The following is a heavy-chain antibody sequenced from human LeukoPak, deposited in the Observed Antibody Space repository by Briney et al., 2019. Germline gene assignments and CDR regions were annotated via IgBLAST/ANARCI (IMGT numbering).Heavy chain of an antibody. V-gene: IGHV3-53*04. D-gene: IGHD3-10*01. CDR1: GFTVSSNY. CDR2: IYSGGST. J-gene: IGHJ6*02. Sequence: PGGSLRLSCAASGFTVSSNYMSWVRQAPGKGLEWVSVIYSGGSTYYADSVKGRFTISRHNSKNTLYLQMNSLRAEDTAVYYCARDTPTTMVRGADMDVWGQGTTVTVSS. CDR3: ARDTPTTMVRGADMDV.